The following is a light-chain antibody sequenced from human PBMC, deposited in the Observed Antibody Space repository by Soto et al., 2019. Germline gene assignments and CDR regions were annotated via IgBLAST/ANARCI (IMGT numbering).Light chain of an antibody. CDR2: GAS. J-gene: IGKJ4*01. CDR1: QSVSSSY. CDR3: QQYSVWPPVLT. Sequence: LVLTQSPGTLSLSPGARAPLSCRASQSVSSSYLAWYQQKPGQAPRLLIXGASTRATDIPARFSGNGSGTEFTLTLSSLQSEEFAGYYCQQYSVWPPVLTFGGGTKVDIK. V-gene: IGKV3-15*01.